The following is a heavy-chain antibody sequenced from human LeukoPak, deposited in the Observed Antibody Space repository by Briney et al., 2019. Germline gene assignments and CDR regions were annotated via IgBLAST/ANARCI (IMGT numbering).Heavy chain of an antibody. V-gene: IGHV4-59*01. D-gene: IGHD3-22*01. CDR3: AGTYYYDGSGYYHYSL. CDR1: GGSISSYY. CDR2: IYYSGST. J-gene: IGHJ4*02. Sequence: LETLSLTCTVSGGSISSYYWSWIRQPPGKGLEWIGYIYYSGSTNYNPSLKSRVTISVDTSKNQFSLKLSSVTAADTAVYYCAGTYYYDGSGYYHYSLWGQGTLVTVSS.